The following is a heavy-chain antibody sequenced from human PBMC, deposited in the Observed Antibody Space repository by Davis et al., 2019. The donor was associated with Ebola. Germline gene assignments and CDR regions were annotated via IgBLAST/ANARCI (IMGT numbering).Heavy chain of an antibody. CDR3: ARDLRRDGYNPPLLGY. J-gene: IGHJ4*02. Sequence: SVTVSCKASGYTFTSYGISWVRQAPGQGLEWMGWISAYNGNTNYAQKLQGRVTMTTDTSTSTAYMELRSLRSEDTAVYYCARDLRRDGYNPPLLGYWGQGTLVTVSS. CDR1: GYTFTSYG. CDR2: ISAYNGNT. V-gene: IGHV1-18*01. D-gene: IGHD5-24*01.